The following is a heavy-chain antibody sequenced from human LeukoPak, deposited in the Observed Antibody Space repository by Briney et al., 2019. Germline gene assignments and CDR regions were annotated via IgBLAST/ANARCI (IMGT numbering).Heavy chain of an antibody. CDR1: GFTFSSYG. CDR2: IRSNGGST. V-gene: IGHV3-64*04. CDR3: ARGLSQNNWNDGY. J-gene: IGHJ4*02. Sequence: GGALRLSCSASGFTFSSYGMYWVGQAPGQGLEYVSAIRSNGGSTYYADSVKGRFTISRDNSKNTLYLQMNSLRAEDTAVYYCARGLSQNNWNDGYWGQGTPVTVSS. D-gene: IGHD1-20*01.